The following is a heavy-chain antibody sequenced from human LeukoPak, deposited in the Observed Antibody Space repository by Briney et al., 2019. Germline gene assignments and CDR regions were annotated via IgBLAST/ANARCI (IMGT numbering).Heavy chain of an antibody. D-gene: IGHD3-22*01. CDR3: ARHSGYYFNWFDP. J-gene: IGHJ5*02. CDR2: IYTSGST. V-gene: IGHV4-61*02. Sequence: SQTLSLTCTVSGGSISSGSYYWSWIRQPAGKGLEWIGRIYTSGSTNYNPSLKSRVTISVDTSKNQFSLKLSSVTAADTAVYYCARHSGYYFNWFDPWGQGTLVTVSS. CDR1: GGSISSGSYY.